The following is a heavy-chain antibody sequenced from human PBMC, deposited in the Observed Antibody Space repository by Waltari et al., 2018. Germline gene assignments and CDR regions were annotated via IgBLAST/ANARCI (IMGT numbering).Heavy chain of an antibody. Sequence: VQLVESGGGLIQPGGSLRLSCAASGFTVSSTYMSWVRQAPGQGLEWVSVIYSGGSTYYAYSGKGRLTISRDNSKNTLYLQMNSLRAEDTAVYYCARDQRGDDFWSGQLALDDAFDIWGQGTMVTVSS. CDR1: GFTVSSTY. CDR3: ARDQRGDDFWSGQLALDDAFDI. CDR2: IYSGGST. J-gene: IGHJ3*02. V-gene: IGHV3-53*01. D-gene: IGHD3-3*01.